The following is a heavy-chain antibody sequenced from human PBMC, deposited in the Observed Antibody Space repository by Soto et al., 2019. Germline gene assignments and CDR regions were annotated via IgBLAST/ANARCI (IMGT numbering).Heavy chain of an antibody. V-gene: IGHV3-33*01. Sequence: QVQLVESGGGVVQPGRSLRLSCAASGFTFSDCGLHWVRQAPGKGLEWVAVIWDDGNKKFYADSVKGRFTISRDNSENMLYVQMNSLRAEDTAVYFCVRGGNAAGAFDIWGQGTMVTVFS. CDR1: GFTFSDCG. D-gene: IGHD3-16*01. CDR3: VRGGNAAGAFDI. J-gene: IGHJ3*02. CDR2: IWDDGNKK.